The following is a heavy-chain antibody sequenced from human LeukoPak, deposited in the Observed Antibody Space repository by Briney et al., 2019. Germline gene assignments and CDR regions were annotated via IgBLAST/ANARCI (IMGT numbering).Heavy chain of an antibody. CDR3: AKHDSEGYGDFDY. V-gene: IGHV3-23*01. D-gene: IGHD3-22*01. J-gene: IGHJ4*02. CDR2: ISGSGGRT. CDR1: GFTFSNYD. Sequence: GGPLRLSCAATGFTFSNYDMSWVRQAPGVGLEWVSAISGSGGRTWYADSVKGRFTITRDNFKNTLYLQMNSLRAEDTAVYYCAKHDSEGYGDFDYWGQGSLVTVSS.